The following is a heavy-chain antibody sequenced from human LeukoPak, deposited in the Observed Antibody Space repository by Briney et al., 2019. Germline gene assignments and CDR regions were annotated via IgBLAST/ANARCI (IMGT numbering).Heavy chain of an antibody. CDR2: IYYSGTT. CDR1: GGSISTATYY. V-gene: IGHV4-39*01. Sequence: KPSETLSLTCSVSGGSISTATYYWGWIRQPPGKGLEWIGSIYYSGTTLYTPSLKSRVPISVDTSKNQFSLKLSSGTAADTAVYYCARQVDYFESTGYYFFDYWGQGTLVTVSS. J-gene: IGHJ4*02. CDR3: ARQVDYFESTGYYFFDY. D-gene: IGHD3-22*01.